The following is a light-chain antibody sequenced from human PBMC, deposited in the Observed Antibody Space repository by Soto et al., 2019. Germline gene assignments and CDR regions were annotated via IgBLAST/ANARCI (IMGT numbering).Light chain of an antibody. CDR1: RTMSNRN. CDR2: AAS. CDR3: QQYGSSQYT. V-gene: IGKV3-20*01. Sequence: EVALTPSPGTLCLSPRERVNLSCRAGRTMSNRNIAWYQQKPGQAPRLLIYAASSRATGIPARFSGTGSGTDFTLTISRLEPEDFAVYYCQQYGSSQYTFGPGTKVDI. J-gene: IGKJ2*01.